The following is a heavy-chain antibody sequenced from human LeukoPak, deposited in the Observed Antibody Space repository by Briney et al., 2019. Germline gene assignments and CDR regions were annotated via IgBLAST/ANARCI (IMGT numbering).Heavy chain of an antibody. CDR2: ISSSSDTI. J-gene: IGHJ4*02. D-gene: IGHD6-13*01. CDR1: GFTFSSYS. Sequence: GGSLRLSCAASGFTFSSYSMNWVRQAPGKGLEWVSYISSSSDTIYYADSVKGRFTISRDNAKNSLYLQMNSLRAEDTAVYYCAKDGDSSPTRYWGQGTLVTVSS. CDR3: AKDGDSSPTRY. V-gene: IGHV3-48*01.